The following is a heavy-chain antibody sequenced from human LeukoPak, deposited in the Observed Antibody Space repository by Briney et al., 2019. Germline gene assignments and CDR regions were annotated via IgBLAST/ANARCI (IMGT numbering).Heavy chain of an antibody. J-gene: IGHJ4*02. Sequence: PGGSLRLSCAASGFTFSSYSMNWVRQAPGKGLEWVSYISSASGSIYYADSVKGRFTISRDNAKNSLFLQMNSLRAEDTAVYYCARAWLVQGGRYFDYWGQGTLVTVSS. D-gene: IGHD6-19*01. CDR2: ISSASGSI. V-gene: IGHV3-48*04. CDR3: ARAWLVQGGRYFDY. CDR1: GFTFSSYS.